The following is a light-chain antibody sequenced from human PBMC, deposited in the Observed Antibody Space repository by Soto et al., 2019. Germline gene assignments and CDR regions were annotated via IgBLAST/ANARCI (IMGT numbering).Light chain of an antibody. CDR2: SDN. Sequence: QSVLTQPPSTSGTPGQRVTISCSGSSSNIAINTVNWYQVLPGTAPKLLIYSDNQRPSGVPDRFSGSRSGTSASLAISGLQSEDEADYYCQSYDRSLSSPIFGGGTKVTVL. V-gene: IGLV1-44*01. CDR1: SSNIAINT. J-gene: IGLJ2*01. CDR3: QSYDRSLSSPI.